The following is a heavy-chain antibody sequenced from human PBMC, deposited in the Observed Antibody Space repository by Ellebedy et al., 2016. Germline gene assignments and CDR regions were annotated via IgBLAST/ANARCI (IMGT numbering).Heavy chain of an antibody. V-gene: IGHV3-23*01. D-gene: IGHD3-9*01. Sequence: GESLKISXAASGFRFRSYAMSWVRQAPGKGLEWVSGISADGGSTDYSASVKGRFTISRDNSKNTLYLQMNSLRAEDTALYYCAKPPAGILTGFYPEAAFDIWGQGTMVTVSP. J-gene: IGHJ3*02. CDR3: AKPPAGILTGFYPEAAFDI. CDR1: GFRFRSYA. CDR2: ISADGGST.